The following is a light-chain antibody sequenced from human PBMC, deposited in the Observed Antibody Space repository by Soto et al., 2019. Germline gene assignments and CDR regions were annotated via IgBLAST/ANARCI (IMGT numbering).Light chain of an antibody. CDR1: QSVSNF. CDR2: DTF. CDR3: QQRSNWPIT. Sequence: ESVLTHSPATLALSPGKRATLSCRASQSVSNFLAWYQQKLGQAPRLLIYDTFNRATGIPARFSGSGSGTDFTLTINNLQPEDFAVYYCQQRSNWPITFGQGTRLEIK. V-gene: IGKV3-11*01. J-gene: IGKJ5*01.